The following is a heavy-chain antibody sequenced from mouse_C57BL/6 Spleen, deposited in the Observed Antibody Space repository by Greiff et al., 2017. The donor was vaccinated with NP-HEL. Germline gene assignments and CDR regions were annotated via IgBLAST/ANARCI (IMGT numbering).Heavy chain of an antibody. CDR1: GYTFTSYW. Sequence: QVHVKQPGAELVKPGASVKMSCKASGYTFTSYWITWVKQRPGQGLEWIGDIYPGSGSTNYNEKFKSKATLTVDTSSSTAYMQLSSLTSEDSAVYYCARGGGGAMDYWGQGTSVTVSS. J-gene: IGHJ4*01. CDR2: IYPGSGST. V-gene: IGHV1-55*01. CDR3: ARGGGGAMDY.